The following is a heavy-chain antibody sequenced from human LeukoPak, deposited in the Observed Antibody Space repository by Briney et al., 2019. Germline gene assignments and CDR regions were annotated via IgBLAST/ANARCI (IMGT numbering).Heavy chain of an antibody. CDR2: IYYSGST. D-gene: IGHD5-18*01. CDR1: GYSISSGYY. CDR3: ASFTRGYSYGYFDY. V-gene: IGHV4-61*01. J-gene: IGHJ4*02. Sequence: SETLSLTCTVSGYSISSGYYWSWIRQPPGKGLEWIGYIYYSGSTNYNPSLKSRVTISVDTSKNQFSLKLSSVTAADTAVYYCASFTRGYSYGYFDYWGQGTLVTVSS.